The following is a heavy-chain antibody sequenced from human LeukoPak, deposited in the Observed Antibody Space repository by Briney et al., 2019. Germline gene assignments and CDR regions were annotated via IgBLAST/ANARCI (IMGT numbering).Heavy chain of an antibody. CDR2: ISGSGDNT. D-gene: IGHD3-22*01. Sequence: GRSLRLSCAASGFTFSSYAMSWVRQAPGKRLEWVSGISGSGDNTYYADSVKGRFTISRDNSKNTLYVQVNSLGTEDTAAYYCAKGSYYDSSGSFYFDYWGQGTLVTVSS. CDR3: AKGSYYDSSGSFYFDY. J-gene: IGHJ4*02. V-gene: IGHV3-23*01. CDR1: GFTFSSYA.